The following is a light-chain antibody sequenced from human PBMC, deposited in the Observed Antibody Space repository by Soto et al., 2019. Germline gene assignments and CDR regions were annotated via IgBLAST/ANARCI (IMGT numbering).Light chain of an antibody. J-gene: IGKJ1*01. CDR1: QSVLYSANNKDH. CDR3: QKYYGTPT. CDR2: WAS. V-gene: IGKV4-1*01. Sequence: DIVMTQSPDFLAVSLGERATINCKSSQSVLYSANNKDHLAWYQQRPRQPPKLLISWASTRESGVPDRFSGSGYGTDFTLTISSLQAEDVAVYYCQKYYGTPTFGQGTKVDIK.